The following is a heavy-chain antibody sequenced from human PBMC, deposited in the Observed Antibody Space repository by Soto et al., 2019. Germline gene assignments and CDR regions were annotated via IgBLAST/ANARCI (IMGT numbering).Heavy chain of an antibody. J-gene: IGHJ5*02. CDR2: IYHSGST. CDR3: ARNHGYYDFWSGRTGKNWFDP. D-gene: IGHD3-3*01. Sequence: SETLSLTCAVSGGSISSSNWWSWVRQPPGKGLEWIGEIYHSGSTNYNPSLKSRVTISVDKSKNQFSLKLSSVTAADTAVYYCARNHGYYDFWSGRTGKNWFDPWGQGTLVTVSS. CDR1: GGSISSSNW. V-gene: IGHV4-4*02.